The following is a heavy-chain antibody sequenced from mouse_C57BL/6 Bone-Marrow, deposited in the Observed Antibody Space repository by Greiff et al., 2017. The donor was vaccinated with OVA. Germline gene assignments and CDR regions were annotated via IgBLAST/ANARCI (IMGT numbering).Heavy chain of an antibody. V-gene: IGHV1-62-2*01. Sequence: QVQLQQSGAELVKPGASVKLSCKASGYTFTEYTIHWVKQRPGQGLEWIGRFDPGSGGIKYNEKFKDKATLTADKSSSTAYMELSRLTSEDSAVYFCARDGDCYSNSWLAYWGQGTLVTVSA. CDR2: FDPGSGGI. CDR1: GYTFTEYT. CDR3: ARDGDCYSNSWLAY. J-gene: IGHJ3*01. D-gene: IGHD2-5*01.